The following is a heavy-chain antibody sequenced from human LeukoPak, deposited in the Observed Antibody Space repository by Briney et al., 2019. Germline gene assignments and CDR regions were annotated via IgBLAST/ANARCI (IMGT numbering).Heavy chain of an antibody. CDR1: GFTFSTYS. Sequence: GGSLRLSCAASGFTFSTYSMNWVRQAPGKGLEWVSIISGDGATTDYADSVKGRVTISRDNSRNTLYLQMNSLRVEDTAVYYCAKKNLAAAGPNYFDYWGQGTLVTVSS. CDR2: ISGDGATT. CDR3: AKKNLAAAGPNYFDY. V-gene: IGHV3-23*01. J-gene: IGHJ4*02. D-gene: IGHD6-13*01.